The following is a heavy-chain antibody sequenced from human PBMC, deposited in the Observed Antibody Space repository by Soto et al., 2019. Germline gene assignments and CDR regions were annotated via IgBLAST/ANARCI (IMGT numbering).Heavy chain of an antibody. CDR3: AREGVSSSWHNYYGMDV. CDR1: GGSISSYY. D-gene: IGHD6-13*01. Sequence: QVQLQESGPGLVKPSETLSLSCTVSGGSISSYYWGWIRQPPGKGLEWIGYIYYSGSTNYNPSLKSRVTISVDTSKNQFSLKLSSVTAADTAVHYCAREGVSSSWHNYYGMDVWGQGTTVTVSS. CDR2: IYYSGST. V-gene: IGHV4-59*01. J-gene: IGHJ6*02.